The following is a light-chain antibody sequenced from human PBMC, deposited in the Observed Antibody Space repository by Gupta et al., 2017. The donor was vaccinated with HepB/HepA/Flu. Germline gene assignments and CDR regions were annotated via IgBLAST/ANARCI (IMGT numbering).Light chain of an antibody. CDR1: VLAKKY. CDR2: KDS. J-gene: IGLJ2*01. CDR3: YSAADNVV. V-gene: IGLV3-27*01. Sequence: SYELTQPSSVSVSPGQTAGITCSGDVLAKKYARWFQQKPGQAPVLVIYKDSERPSGIPERFSGSSSGTTVTLTISGAQVEDEADYYCYSAADNVVFGGGTKLTVL.